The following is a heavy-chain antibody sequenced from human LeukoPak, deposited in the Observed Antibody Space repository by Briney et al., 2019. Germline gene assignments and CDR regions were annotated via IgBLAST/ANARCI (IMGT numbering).Heavy chain of an antibody. CDR2: ISFDGGVR. D-gene: IGHD6-13*01. CDR1: GFPFNIYG. Sequence: PGRSLRLSCAASGFPFNIYGLHWVRQAPGKGLEWVALISFDGGVRYYADSVKGRFTISRDNSKNTLYLQMNSLRAEDTAVYYCAKVRLRYSSSWGDYFDYWGQGTLVTVSS. V-gene: IGHV3-30*18. CDR3: AKVRLRYSSSWGDYFDY. J-gene: IGHJ4*02.